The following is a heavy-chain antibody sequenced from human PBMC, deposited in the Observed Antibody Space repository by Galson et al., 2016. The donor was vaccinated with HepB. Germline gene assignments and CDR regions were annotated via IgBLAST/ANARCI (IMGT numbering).Heavy chain of an antibody. V-gene: IGHV5-10-1*01. J-gene: IGHJ6*02. CDR3: VRLGSAAGFVDV. CDR2: TDPSDSYS. D-gene: IGHD6-13*01. Sequence: QSGAEVKKPGESLRISCEGSGYRFTNYWISWVRQMPGKGLEWMGRTDPSDSYSNYSPSFQGHVTISADKSINTAYLQWSGLKASDTAIYYCVRLGSAAGFVDVWGQGTTVTCSS. CDR1: GYRFTNYW.